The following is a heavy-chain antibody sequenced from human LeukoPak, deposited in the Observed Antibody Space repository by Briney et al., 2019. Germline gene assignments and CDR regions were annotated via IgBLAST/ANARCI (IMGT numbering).Heavy chain of an antibody. CDR3: ATLGRFYDFWSGYYTVNWFDP. D-gene: IGHD3-3*01. Sequence: GASVKVSCKVSGYTLTELSMHWVRQAPGKGLEWMGGFDPEDGETIYAQKFQGRVTMTEDTSTDTAYMELSSLRSEDTAVYYCATLGRFYDFWSGYYTVNWFDPWGQGTLVTVSS. CDR2: FDPEDGET. V-gene: IGHV1-24*01. CDR1: GYTLTELS. J-gene: IGHJ5*02.